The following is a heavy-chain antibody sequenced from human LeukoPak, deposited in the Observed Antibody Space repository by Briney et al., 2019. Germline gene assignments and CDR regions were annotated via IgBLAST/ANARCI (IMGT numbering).Heavy chain of an antibody. CDR2: ISAYNGNT. V-gene: IGHV1-18*01. D-gene: IGHD6-19*01. CDR3: ATYSSGWYGDHAFDI. J-gene: IGHJ3*02. Sequence: ASVKVSCKASGYTFTSYGISWVRQAPGQGLEWMGWISAYNGNTNYAQKLQGRVTMTTDTSTSTAYMELRSLRSDDTAVYYSATYSSGWYGDHAFDIWGQGTMVTVSS. CDR1: GYTFTSYG.